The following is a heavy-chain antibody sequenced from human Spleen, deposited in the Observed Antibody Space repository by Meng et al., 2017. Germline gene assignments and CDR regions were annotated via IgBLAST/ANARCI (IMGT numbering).Heavy chain of an antibody. CDR3: ARGQVAVAISPGP. J-gene: IGHJ5*02. Sequence: ASVKVSCKPSGYNFPDYYIHWVRRAPGQGLEWMGRINPKSGDTHYAQKFQARVTMTGDTSISTAYMELSGLRSDDTAMYYCARGQVAVAISPGPWGPGTLVTVSS. CDR2: INPKSGDT. D-gene: IGHD6-19*01. V-gene: IGHV1-2*06. CDR1: GYNFPDYY.